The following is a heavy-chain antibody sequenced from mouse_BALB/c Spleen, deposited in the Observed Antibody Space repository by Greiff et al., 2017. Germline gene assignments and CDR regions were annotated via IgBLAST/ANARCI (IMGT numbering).Heavy chain of an antibody. CDR2: INPSNGGT. J-gene: IGHJ3*01. CDR1: GYTFTSYY. V-gene: IGHV1S81*02. D-gene: IGHD2-10*02. CDR3: RRGGYGNAFAY. Sequence: QVQLQQPGAELVKPGASVKLSCKASGYTFTSYYMYWVKQRPGQGLEWIGGINPSNGGTNFNEKFKSKATLTVDKSSSTAYMQLSSLTSEDSAVYYCRRGGYGNAFAYWGQGTLVTVSA.